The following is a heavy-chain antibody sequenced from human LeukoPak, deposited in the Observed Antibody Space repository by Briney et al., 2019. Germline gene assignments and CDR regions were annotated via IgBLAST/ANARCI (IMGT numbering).Heavy chain of an antibody. Sequence: SETLSLTCAAYGGSFSGYYWSWIRQPPGKGLEWIGEINHSGSTNYNPSLKSRVTISVDTSKNQFSLKLSSVTAADTAVYYCARSSEWFSHDAFDIWGQGTMVTVSS. V-gene: IGHV4-34*01. CDR3: ARSSEWFSHDAFDI. D-gene: IGHD3-3*01. J-gene: IGHJ3*02. CDR2: INHSGST. CDR1: GGSFSGYY.